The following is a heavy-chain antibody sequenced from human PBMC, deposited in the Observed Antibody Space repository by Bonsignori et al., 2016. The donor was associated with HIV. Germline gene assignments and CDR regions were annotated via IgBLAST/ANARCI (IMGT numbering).Heavy chain of an antibody. CDR1: GGSISSYY. CDR2: IYTSGST. J-gene: IGHJ3*02. V-gene: IGHV4-4*07. D-gene: IGHD1-1*01. Sequence: SETLSLTCTVSGGSISSYYWSWIRQPAGKGLEWIGRIYTSGSTNYNPSLKSRVTMSVDTSKNQFSLKLSSVTAADTAVYYCANTKPPARYGGAFDIWGQGTMVTVSS. CDR3: ANTKPPARYGGAFDI.